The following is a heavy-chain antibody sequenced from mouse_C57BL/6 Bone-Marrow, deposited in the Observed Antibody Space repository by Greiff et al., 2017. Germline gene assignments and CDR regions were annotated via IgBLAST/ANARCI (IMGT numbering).Heavy chain of an antibody. J-gene: IGHJ2*01. D-gene: IGHD1-1*01. Sequence: VQLQQPGAELVKPGASVKVSCKASGYTFTSYWMHWVKQRPGQGLEWIGRIHPSDSDTNYNQKFKGKATLTVVKSSSTAYMQLSSLTSEDSAVYYCAIHPHYYGSYYFDYWGQGTTLTVSS. V-gene: IGHV1-74*01. CDR2: IHPSDSDT. CDR1: GYTFTSYW. CDR3: AIHPHYYGSYYFDY.